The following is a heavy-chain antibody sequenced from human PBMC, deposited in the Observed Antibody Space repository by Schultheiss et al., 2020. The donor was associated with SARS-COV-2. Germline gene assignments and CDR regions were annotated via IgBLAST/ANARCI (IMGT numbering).Heavy chain of an antibody. V-gene: IGHV3-21*05. CDR3: ARDPPTYYYDSSGYCFDY. CDR1: GFTFSSYE. Sequence: GESLKISCAASGFTFSSYEMNWVRQAPGKGLEWVSYISSSSSYTNYADSVKGRFTISRDNSKNTLYLQMNSLRAEDTAVYYCARDPPTYYYDSSGYCFDYWGQGTLVTVSS. D-gene: IGHD3-22*01. J-gene: IGHJ4*02. CDR2: ISSSSSYT.